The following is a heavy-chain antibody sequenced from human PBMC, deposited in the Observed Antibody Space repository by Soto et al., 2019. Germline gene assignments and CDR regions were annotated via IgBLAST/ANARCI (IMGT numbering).Heavy chain of an antibody. CDR3: ARGAHYYYYGMDV. CDR1: GGSISSGGYS. J-gene: IGHJ6*02. V-gene: IGHV4-30-2*01. Sequence: SETLSLTCAVSGGSISSGGYSWSWIRQPPGKGREWIGYIYHSGSTYYNPSLKSRVTISVDRSKNQFSLKRSSVTAADTAVYYCARGAHYYYYGMDVWGQGTTVTVSS. CDR2: IYHSGST.